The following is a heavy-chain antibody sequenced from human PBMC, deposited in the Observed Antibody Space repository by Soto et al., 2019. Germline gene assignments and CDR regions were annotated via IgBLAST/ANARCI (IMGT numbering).Heavy chain of an antibody. CDR3: ARDIDCYNRPVDY. V-gene: IGHV3-23*01. D-gene: IGHD2-21*01. Sequence: EVQLLESGGGLVQPGGSLRLSCAASGFTFSSYAMSWVRQAPGKGLEWVSAIGGSGGSTYYADSVKGRFTISRDNSKNTLYLQMNSLRAEDTAVYYCARDIDCYNRPVDYWGQGTLVTVSS. J-gene: IGHJ4*02. CDR2: IGGSGGST. CDR1: GFTFSSYA.